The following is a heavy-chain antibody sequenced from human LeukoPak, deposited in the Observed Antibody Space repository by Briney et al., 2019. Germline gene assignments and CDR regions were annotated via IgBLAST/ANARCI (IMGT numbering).Heavy chain of an antibody. CDR1: GFTFSSYT. V-gene: IGHV3-48*01. CDR2: ISSSSSTI. CDR3: AIVGGGAFDI. Sequence: PGGSLRLSCAASGFTFSSYTMNWVRQAPGKGLEWVSYISSSSSTIYYADSVKGRFTIFRDNAKNSLYLQMNSLRAEDTALYYCAIVGGGAFDIWGQGTMVTVSS. D-gene: IGHD3-10*01. J-gene: IGHJ3*02.